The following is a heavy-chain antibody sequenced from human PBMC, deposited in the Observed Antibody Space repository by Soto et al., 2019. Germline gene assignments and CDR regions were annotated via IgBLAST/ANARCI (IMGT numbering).Heavy chain of an antibody. CDR2: IYPGDSDI. CDR3: ATSGGSWGYFDY. J-gene: IGHJ4*02. V-gene: IGHV5-51*01. Sequence: GESLKISCKGSCYSFTGHWIGWVRQIPGKGLEWMGIIYPGDSDIRYSPSFRGQVTLSADKSISTAYLQWSSLRASDTAMYYCATSGGSWGYFDYWGLGTLVTVSS. D-gene: IGHD3-16*01. CDR1: CYSFTGHW.